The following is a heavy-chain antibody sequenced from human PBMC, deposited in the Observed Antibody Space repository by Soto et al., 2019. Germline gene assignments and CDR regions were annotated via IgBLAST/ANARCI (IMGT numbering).Heavy chain of an antibody. CDR1: GGSISSGDYY. Sequence: SSEILSLTCTVSGGSISSGDYYWSWIRQPPGKGLEWIGYIYYSGSTYYNPSLKSRVTISVDTSKNQSSLKLSSVTAADTAVYYCASNSYGYIFYDHWGQGTLVTVSS. D-gene: IGHD5-18*01. V-gene: IGHV4-30-4*01. CDR3: ASNSYGYIFYDH. CDR2: IYYSGST. J-gene: IGHJ4*02.